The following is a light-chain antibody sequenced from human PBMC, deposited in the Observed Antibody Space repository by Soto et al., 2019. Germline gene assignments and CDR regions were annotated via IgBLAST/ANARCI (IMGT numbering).Light chain of an antibody. J-gene: IGLJ1*01. CDR2: GNS. CDR3: QSYDSSLSGYYV. V-gene: IGLV1-40*01. Sequence: QSVLTQPPSVSGAPGQRVTISCTGSSSNIGAGYDVHWYQQLPVTAPKLLIYGNSNRPSGVPDRFSGSKSGTSASLAITGLQAEDEADHYCQSYDSSLSGYYVFGTGTKLTV. CDR1: SSNIGAGYD.